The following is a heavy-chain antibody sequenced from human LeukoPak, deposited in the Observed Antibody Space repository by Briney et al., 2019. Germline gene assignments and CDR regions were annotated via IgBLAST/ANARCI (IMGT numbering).Heavy chain of an antibody. CDR3: ARVIVGATRYYYYYMDV. Sequence: GESLKISCKGSGYSFTSYWIGWVRPMPGKGLEWMGIIYPGDSDTRYSPSFQGQVTISADKSISTAYLQWSSLKASDTAMYYCARVIVGATRYYYYYMDVWGKGTTVTVSS. D-gene: IGHD1-26*01. CDR1: GYSFTSYW. J-gene: IGHJ6*03. V-gene: IGHV5-51*01. CDR2: IYPGDSDT.